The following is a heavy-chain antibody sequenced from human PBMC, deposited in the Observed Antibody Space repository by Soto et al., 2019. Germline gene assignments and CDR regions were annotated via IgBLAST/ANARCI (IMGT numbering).Heavy chain of an antibody. CDR1: GFTFSSYA. CDR3: AKDPTSTYYDFWSGYYIDY. J-gene: IGHJ4*02. D-gene: IGHD3-3*01. CDR2: ISGSGGST. Sequence: EVQLLESGGGLVQPGGSLRLSCAASGFTFSSYAMSWVRQAPGKGLEWVSAISGSGGSTYYADSVKGRFTICRDNSKNTLYLQMNSLRAEDTAVYYCAKDPTSTYYDFWSGYYIDYWGQGTLVTVSS. V-gene: IGHV3-23*01.